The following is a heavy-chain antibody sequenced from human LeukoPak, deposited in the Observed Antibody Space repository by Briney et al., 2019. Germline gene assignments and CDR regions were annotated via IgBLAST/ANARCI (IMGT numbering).Heavy chain of an antibody. CDR1: GGSVSSTHY. CDR2: IYYGGST. V-gene: IGHV4-39*07. Sequence: PSETLSLTCTVSGGSVSSTHYWGWIRQPPGKGLEWIGSIYYGGSTYYNASLRSRVTTSVDTSKNQFSLKLNSVTAADTAVYYCARLAPSANPSDAFDIWGQGTMVTVSS. J-gene: IGHJ3*02. D-gene: IGHD1-14*01. CDR3: ARLAPSANPSDAFDI.